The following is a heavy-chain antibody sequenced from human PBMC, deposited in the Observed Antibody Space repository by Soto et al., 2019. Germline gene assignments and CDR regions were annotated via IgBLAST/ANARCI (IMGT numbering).Heavy chain of an antibody. D-gene: IGHD6-19*01. J-gene: IGHJ6*02. CDR3: ARAGSSGWYYMDYYYYGMDV. Sequence: GGSLRLSCAASGFTFSSYAMHWVRQAPGKGLEWVAVISYDGSNKYYADSVKGRFTISRDNSKNTLYLQMNSLRAEDTAVYYCARAGSSGWYYMDYYYYGMDVWGQGTTVTVSS. V-gene: IGHV3-30-3*01. CDR1: GFTFSSYA. CDR2: ISYDGSNK.